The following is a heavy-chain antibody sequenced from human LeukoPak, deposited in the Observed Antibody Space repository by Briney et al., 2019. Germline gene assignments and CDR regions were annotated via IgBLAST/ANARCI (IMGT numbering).Heavy chain of an antibody. CDR2: ISYDGSNK. D-gene: IGHD1-26*01. CDR3: ARVRGEVVGAFVY. CDR1: GFTFSSYA. V-gene: IGHV3-30-3*01. J-gene: IGHJ4*02. Sequence: PGGSLRLSCAASGFTFSSYAMHWVRQAPGKGLEWVAVISYDGSNKYYADSVKGRFTISRDNSKNTLYLQMNSLRAEDTAVYYCARVRGEVVGAFVYWGQGTLVTVSS.